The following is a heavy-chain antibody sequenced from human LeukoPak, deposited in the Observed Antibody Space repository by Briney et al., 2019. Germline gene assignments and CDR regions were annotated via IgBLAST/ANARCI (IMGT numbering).Heavy chain of an antibody. CDR3: AAGVVGYYDSKPLFDP. CDR1: GYTFTISA. CDR2: IVVGSGNT. Sequence: GASVKVSCKASGYTFTISALQWVRQARGQRLEWVGWIVVGSGNTNYAQKFKERVTITRDISTSTAYMELSRLRSEDTAVYYCAAGVVGYYDSKPLFDPWGQGTLVTVSS. J-gene: IGHJ5*02. V-gene: IGHV1-58*01. D-gene: IGHD3-22*01.